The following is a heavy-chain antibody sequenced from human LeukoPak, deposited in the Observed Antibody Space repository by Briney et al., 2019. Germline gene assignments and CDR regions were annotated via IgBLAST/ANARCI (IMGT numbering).Heavy chain of an antibody. D-gene: IGHD3-16*01. CDR1: GYSFNTYW. V-gene: IGHV5-51*01. CDR2: IYPGDADV. Sequence: GESLKISCKGSGYSFNTYWIAWVRQMPGRGLEWMGIIYPGDADVKYSPSFQGQVTISADKSISTAYLQWSSLKASDTAMYYCALSDYYYGMDVWGQGTTVTVSS. CDR3: ALSDYYYGMDV. J-gene: IGHJ6*02.